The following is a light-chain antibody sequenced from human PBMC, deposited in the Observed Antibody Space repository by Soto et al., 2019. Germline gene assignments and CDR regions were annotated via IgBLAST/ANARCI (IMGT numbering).Light chain of an antibody. CDR2: EVS. CDR1: SSDVGGYNY. V-gene: IGLV2-8*01. J-gene: IGLJ2*01. CDR3: SSYAGSNNVV. Sequence: QSVLTQPPSASGSPGQSVTISCTGTSSDVGGYNYVSWYQQHPGKAPKLMIYEVSKRPSGVPDRFSGSKSGNTASLTVSGLLAEDQADYYCSSYAGSNNVVFGRGTKVTVL.